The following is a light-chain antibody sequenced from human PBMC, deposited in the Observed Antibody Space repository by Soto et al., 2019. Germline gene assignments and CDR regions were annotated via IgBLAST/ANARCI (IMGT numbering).Light chain of an antibody. CDR2: AAS. J-gene: IGKJ4*01. CDR1: QGISSY. V-gene: IGKV1-8*01. Sequence: AIRMTQSPSSLSASTGDIVTITCRASQGISSYLAWYQQKPGNAPKLLIYAASTLQSGVPSRFSGSGSGTDFTLTISCLQSEDFATYYCQQYYSYPLTFGGGTKVEIK. CDR3: QQYYSYPLT.